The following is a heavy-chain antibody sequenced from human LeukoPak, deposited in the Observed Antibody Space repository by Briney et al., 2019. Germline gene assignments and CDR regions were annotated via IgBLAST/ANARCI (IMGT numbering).Heavy chain of an antibody. CDR1: GYTFTSYG. J-gene: IGHJ4*02. V-gene: IGHV1-18*01. CDR3: ARGGIMITFGGVIVFPLDY. Sequence: ASVKVSCKASGYTFTSYGISWVRQAPGQGLEWMGWISAYNGNTSYAQKLQGRVTMTTDTSTSTAYMELRSLRSDDTAVYYCARGGIMITFGGVIVFPLDYWGQGTLVTVSS. D-gene: IGHD3-16*02. CDR2: ISAYNGNT.